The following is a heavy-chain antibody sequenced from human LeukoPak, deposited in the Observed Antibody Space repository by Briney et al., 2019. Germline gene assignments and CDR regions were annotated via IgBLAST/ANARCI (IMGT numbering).Heavy chain of an antibody. CDR1: GFTFSSYG. J-gene: IGHJ5*02. D-gene: IGHD2-2*01. Sequence: GGSLRLSCAASGFTFSSYGMHWVRQAPGKGLEWVAVIWYDGSNKYYADSVKGRFAISRDNSKNTLYLQMNSLRAEDTAAYYCAREDLGYCSSTSCYYDHWGQGTLVTVSS. CDR3: AREDLGYCSSTSCYYDH. CDR2: IWYDGSNK. V-gene: IGHV3-33*01.